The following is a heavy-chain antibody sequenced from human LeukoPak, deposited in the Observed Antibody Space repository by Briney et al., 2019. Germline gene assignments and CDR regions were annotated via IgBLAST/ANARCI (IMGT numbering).Heavy chain of an antibody. CDR3: AKDRSDNSTWYVGSH. Sequence: GGSLRLSCAASGFTFSSYSMNWVRQAPGKGLEWVSSISSSSSYIYYADSVKGRFTISRDNAKNSLYLQMNSLRAEDTAVYYCAKDRSDNSTWYVGSHWGQGTLVTVSS. CDR1: GFTFSSYS. J-gene: IGHJ4*02. CDR2: ISSSSSYI. D-gene: IGHD2/OR15-2a*01. V-gene: IGHV3-21*04.